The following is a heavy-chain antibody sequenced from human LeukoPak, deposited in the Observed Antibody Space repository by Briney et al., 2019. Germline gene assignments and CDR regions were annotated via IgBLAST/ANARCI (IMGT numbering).Heavy chain of an antibody. J-gene: IGHJ4*02. D-gene: IGHD2-2*02. CDR3: ARDLGYCSSTSCYNFDY. CDR2: IKQDGSEK. Sequence: GGSLRLSCAASGFTFSSYWMSWVRQAPGKGLERVANIKQDGSEKYYVDSVKGRFTISRDNAKNSLYLQMNSLRAEDTAVYYCARDLGYCSSTSCYNFDYCGQGTLVTVSS. V-gene: IGHV3-7*01. CDR1: GFTFSSYW.